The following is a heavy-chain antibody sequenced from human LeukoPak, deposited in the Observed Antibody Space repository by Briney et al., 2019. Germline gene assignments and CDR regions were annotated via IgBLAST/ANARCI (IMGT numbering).Heavy chain of an antibody. V-gene: IGHV4-39*07. Sequence: NPSDTLSLTCGVSGDSISNSDHYWGWIRQPPGKGLEWIGTIYYSGTTYYKTSLKSRVTLSLDTSKNQFSLKLTSVTAADTAVYYCMRGYDYAWDTYRQPPPLAFDYWGQGILVSVSS. J-gene: IGHJ4*02. CDR2: IYYSGTT. CDR1: GDSISNSDHY. D-gene: IGHD3-16*02. CDR3: MRGYDYAWDTYRQPPPLAFDY.